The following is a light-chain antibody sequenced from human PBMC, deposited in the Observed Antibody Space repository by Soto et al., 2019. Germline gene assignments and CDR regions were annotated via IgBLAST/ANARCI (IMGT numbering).Light chain of an antibody. Sequence: EIVLTQSPATLSLSPGERATLSCRASQSVSRYLAWYQQKPGQAPRLLIYDASNRATGIPARFSGSGSGTDFTLTISSLEPEDFAVYYCQQRSNWLSTFGQGTRLEIK. CDR2: DAS. CDR3: QQRSNWLST. J-gene: IGKJ5*01. V-gene: IGKV3-11*01. CDR1: QSVSRY.